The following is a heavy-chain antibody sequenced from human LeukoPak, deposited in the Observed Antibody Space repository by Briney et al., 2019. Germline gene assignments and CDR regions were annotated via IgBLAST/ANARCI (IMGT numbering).Heavy chain of an antibody. CDR2: INHSGST. Sequence: SETLSLTCAVYGGSFSGYYWSWIRQPPGKGLEWIGEINHSGSTNYNPSLKSRVTISVDTSKNQFSLKLSSVTAADTAVYHCARGSGSSWPKSHPYYFDYWGQGTLVTVSS. CDR3: ARGSGSSWPKSHPYYFDY. CDR1: GGSFSGYY. J-gene: IGHJ4*02. V-gene: IGHV4-34*01. D-gene: IGHD6-13*01.